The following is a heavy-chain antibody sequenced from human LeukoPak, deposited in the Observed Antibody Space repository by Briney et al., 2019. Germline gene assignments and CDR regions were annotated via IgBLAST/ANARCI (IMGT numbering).Heavy chain of an antibody. V-gene: IGHV1-46*01. J-gene: IGHJ3*02. Sequence: ASVKVSCKASGYTFTSYYMHWVRQAPGQGLEWMGIINPSGGSTSYTQKFQGRVTMTRDTSTSTVYMELSSLRSEDTAVFYCARSYYERDAFDIWGQGIKVTVSS. CDR3: ARSYYERDAFDI. D-gene: IGHD3-22*01. CDR2: INPSGGST. CDR1: GYTFTSYY.